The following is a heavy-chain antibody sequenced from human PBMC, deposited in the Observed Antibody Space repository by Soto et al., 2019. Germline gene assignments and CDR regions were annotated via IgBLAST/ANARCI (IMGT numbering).Heavy chain of an antibody. V-gene: IGHV1-18*01. D-gene: IGHD6-6*01. Sequence: ASVKVSCKASGYTFTSYGISWVRQAPGQGLEWMGWISAYNGNTNYAQKLQGRVTMTTDTSTSTAYMELRSLRSDDTAVYYCARDFRGYSSSSPAFAIWGQGTMVTVSS. J-gene: IGHJ3*02. CDR3: ARDFRGYSSSSPAFAI. CDR1: GYTFTSYG. CDR2: ISAYNGNT.